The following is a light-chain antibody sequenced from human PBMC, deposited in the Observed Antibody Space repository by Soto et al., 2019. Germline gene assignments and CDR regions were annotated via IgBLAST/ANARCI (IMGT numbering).Light chain of an antibody. CDR3: QQYDNWPPWT. CDR2: GAS. Sequence: EIVMTQSPATLSVSPGERATLSCRASQSVRSNLAWYQQKPGQAPRLLIYGASTRATGIPARFSGSASGTEFTLTISSLQSEDVAVYFCQQYDNWPPWTFGQGTRVEI. V-gene: IGKV3-15*01. J-gene: IGKJ1*01. CDR1: QSVRSN.